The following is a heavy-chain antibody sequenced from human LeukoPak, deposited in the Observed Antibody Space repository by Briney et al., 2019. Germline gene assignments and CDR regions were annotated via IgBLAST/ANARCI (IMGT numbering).Heavy chain of an antibody. J-gene: IGHJ3*02. CDR3: ARAKYSSSWANHDVFDI. V-gene: IGHV1-2*02. D-gene: IGHD6-13*01. CDR1: GYTFTGYY. CDR2: INPNSGGT. Sequence: ASVKVSCKASGYTFTGYYIHWVRQAPGQGLEWMGWINPNSGGTDYAQKFQGRVTMTRDTSITTVYMELRRLRSDDTAVYYCARAKYSSSWANHDVFDIWGQGTMVTVSS.